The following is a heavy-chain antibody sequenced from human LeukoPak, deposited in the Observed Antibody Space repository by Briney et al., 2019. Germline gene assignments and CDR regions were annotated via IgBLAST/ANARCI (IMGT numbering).Heavy chain of an antibody. D-gene: IGHD3-10*01. J-gene: IGHJ4*02. CDR3: ARLLWFGQFYFDY. CDR2: IYYSGST. Sequence: PSETLSLTCTVSGGSISSGDYYWSWIRQPPGKGLEWIGYIYYSGSTYYNPSLKSRVTISVDTSKNQFSLKLSSVTAADTAVYYCARLLWFGQFYFDYWGQGTLVTVSS. CDR1: GGSISSGDYY. V-gene: IGHV4-30-4*01.